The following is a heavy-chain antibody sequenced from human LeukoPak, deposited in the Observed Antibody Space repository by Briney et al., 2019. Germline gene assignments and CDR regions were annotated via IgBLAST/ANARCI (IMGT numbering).Heavy chain of an antibody. D-gene: IGHD3-10*01. CDR1: GYTFTSFY. CDR3: ARDYHGSGSLTTFDY. Sequence: ASVKVSCKASGYTFTSFYMHWVRQAPGQGLEWMGIINPRGGSTTSAQKFQGRVTLTRDTSTTTVYMELSSLRSEDTAVYYCARDYHGSGSLTTFDYWGQGTLVTVSS. CDR2: INPRGGST. J-gene: IGHJ4*02. V-gene: IGHV1-46*01.